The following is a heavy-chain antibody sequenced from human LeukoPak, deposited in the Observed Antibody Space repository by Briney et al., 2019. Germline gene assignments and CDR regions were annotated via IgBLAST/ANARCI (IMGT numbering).Heavy chain of an antibody. D-gene: IGHD3-10*01. J-gene: IGHJ4*02. CDR3: AREGYYGSGSPPSLYFDY. Sequence: GGSLRLSCAASGFTFSSYAMDWVRQAPGKGLEWVSGISGSGGSTYYADSVKGRFTISRDNSRSTLYLQMNSLRPEDTAIYYCAREGYYGSGSPPSLYFDYWGQGTLVTVSS. CDR2: ISGSGGST. V-gene: IGHV3-23*01. CDR1: GFTFSSYA.